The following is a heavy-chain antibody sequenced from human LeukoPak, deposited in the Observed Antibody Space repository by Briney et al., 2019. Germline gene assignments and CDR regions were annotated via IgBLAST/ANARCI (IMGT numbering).Heavy chain of an antibody. Sequence: ASVKVSCKASGGTFSSYAISWVRQAPGQGLEWMGGIIPIFGTANYAQKLQGRVTMTTDTSTSTAYMELRSLRSDDTAVYYCARDLGVIDYWGQGTLVTVSS. V-gene: IGHV1-69*05. CDR1: GGTFSSYA. CDR2: IIPIFGTA. CDR3: ARDLGVIDY. J-gene: IGHJ4*02. D-gene: IGHD3-16*01.